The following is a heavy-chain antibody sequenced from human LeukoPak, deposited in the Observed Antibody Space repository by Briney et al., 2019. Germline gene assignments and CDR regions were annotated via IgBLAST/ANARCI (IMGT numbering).Heavy chain of an antibody. D-gene: IGHD4-17*01. Sequence: SETLSLTCAVYGGSFSGYYWSWIRQPPGKGLEWIGEINHSGSTNYNPSLKSRVTISVDTSKNQFSLKLSSVTAADTAVYYCARHYGDYVRFFDLWGRGTLVTVSS. CDR1: GGSFSGYY. V-gene: IGHV4-34*01. CDR3: ARHYGDYVRFFDL. CDR2: INHSGST. J-gene: IGHJ2*01.